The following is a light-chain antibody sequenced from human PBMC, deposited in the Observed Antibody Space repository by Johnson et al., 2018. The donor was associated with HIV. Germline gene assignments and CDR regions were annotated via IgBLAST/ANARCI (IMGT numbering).Light chain of an antibody. J-gene: IGLJ1*01. CDR2: ENN. CDR1: SSNIGNNY. Sequence: HSVLTQPPSVSAAPGQKVTISCSGSSSNIGNNYVSWYQQLPGTAPKLLIYENNKRPSGIPDRFSGSKSATSATLGITGLQTGDEADYYCGTWDSSLNSKVFGTGTKVSVL. V-gene: IGLV1-51*02. CDR3: GTWDSSLNSKV.